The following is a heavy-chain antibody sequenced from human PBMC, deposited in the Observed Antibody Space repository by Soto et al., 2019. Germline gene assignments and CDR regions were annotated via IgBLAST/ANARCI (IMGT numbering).Heavy chain of an antibody. D-gene: IGHD6-6*01. V-gene: IGHV3-23*01. CDR1: GFTFSSYA. CDR2: ISGSDDST. J-gene: IGHJ4*02. CDR3: AKRSSSSTFDY. Sequence: EVQLLESGGGLVQPGESLRLSCAASGFTFSSYAMSWVRQAPGKGLEWVSVISGSDDSTYYADSVKGRFTISRDNSKNTLYLPMNSPRAEDTAVYYCAKRSSSSTFDYWGQGPLITFSP.